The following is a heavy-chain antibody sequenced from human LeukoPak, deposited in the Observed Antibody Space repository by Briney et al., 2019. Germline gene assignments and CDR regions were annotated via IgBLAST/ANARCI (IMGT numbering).Heavy chain of an antibody. V-gene: IGHV1-18*01. CDR3: ARGGYSGSLDI. Sequence: ASVKVSCKASGGTFSSYAISWVRQAPGQGLEWMGWISAYNGNTNYAQKLQGRVTMTTDTSTSTVYMELRSLRSDDTAVYYCARGGYSGSLDIWGQGTMVTVSS. CDR2: ISAYNGNT. CDR1: GGTFSSYA. D-gene: IGHD1-26*01. J-gene: IGHJ3*02.